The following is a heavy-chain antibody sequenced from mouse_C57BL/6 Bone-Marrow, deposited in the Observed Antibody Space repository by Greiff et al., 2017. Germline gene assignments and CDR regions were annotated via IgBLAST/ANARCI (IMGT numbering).Heavy chain of an antibody. D-gene: IGHD1-1*01. CDR1: GYTFTDHT. CDR3: ASQLLRSGYWYFDV. V-gene: IGHV1-78*01. J-gene: IGHJ1*03. Sequence: VQLQQSDAELVKPGASVKISCKVSGYTFTDHTIHWMKQRPEQGLEWIGYIYPRDGSTKYNEKFKGKATLTADTSSSTAYMQLNSLTSEDSADYCCASQLLRSGYWYFDVWGTGTTVTVSS. CDR2: IYPRDGST.